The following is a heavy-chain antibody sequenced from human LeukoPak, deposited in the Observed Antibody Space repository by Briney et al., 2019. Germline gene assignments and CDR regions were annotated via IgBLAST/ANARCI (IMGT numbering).Heavy chain of an antibody. CDR1: GFTFSNYA. V-gene: IGHV3-23*01. Sequence: GGSLRLSCAATGFTFSNYAMSWVRQAPGKGLEWVSVISRNGAHPYYINSVRDRFTVSRDNSKNIMYLQMNSLRAEDTAVYYCARVGYDYVWGSYGPIDYWGQGTLVTVSS. D-gene: IGHD3-16*01. J-gene: IGHJ4*02. CDR2: ISRNGAHP. CDR3: ARVGYDYVWGSYGPIDY.